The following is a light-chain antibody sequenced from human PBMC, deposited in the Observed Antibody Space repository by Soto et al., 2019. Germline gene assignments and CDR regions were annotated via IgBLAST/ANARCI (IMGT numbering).Light chain of an antibody. V-gene: IGLV2-14*01. Sequence: QSALTQPASVSGSPGQSITISCTGTSSDVGGYNYVSWYQQHPGKAPKLMIYEVSYRPSGVSNRFSGSKSGNTASLTISGLRAEDEADYYCSSYTSSSTLVFGTGTKLTVL. CDR2: EVS. CDR1: SSDVGGYNY. CDR3: SSYTSSSTLV. J-gene: IGLJ1*01.